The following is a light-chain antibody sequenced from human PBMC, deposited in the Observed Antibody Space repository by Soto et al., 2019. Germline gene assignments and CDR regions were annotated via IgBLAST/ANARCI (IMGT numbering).Light chain of an antibody. CDR3: SSYTTSNTQV. CDR2: DFS. Sequence: QSVLTQPASVSGSPGQSITISCTGTSSDVGTYNYVSWYQHRPGKAPKLMIYDFSYRPSGVSNRFSGSKSANTASLTISGLQAEDEADYYCSSYTTSNTQVFGGGTKLTVL. J-gene: IGLJ3*02. CDR1: SSDVGTYNY. V-gene: IGLV2-14*01.